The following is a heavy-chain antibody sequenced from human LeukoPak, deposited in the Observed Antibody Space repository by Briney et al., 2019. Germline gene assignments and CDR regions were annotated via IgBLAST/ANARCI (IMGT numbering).Heavy chain of an antibody. CDR2: ICHSGST. Sequence: PSETLSHTCAVSGGSISSSNWWTWLRQSPGKGLEWIGEICHSGSTNYNPSLKSRVTISVDKSKNQFSLKLSSVTAADTAVYYCARERVVPAATIGYYYYGMDVWGKGTTVTVSS. CDR1: GGSISSSNW. D-gene: IGHD2-2*01. CDR3: ARERVVPAATIGYYYYGMDV. J-gene: IGHJ6*04. V-gene: IGHV4-4*02.